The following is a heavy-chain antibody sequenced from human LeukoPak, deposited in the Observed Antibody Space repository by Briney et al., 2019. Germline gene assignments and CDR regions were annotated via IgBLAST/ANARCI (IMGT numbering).Heavy chain of an antibody. Sequence: ASVKVSCKASGYTFTSYYMHWVRQARGQGLEWMGIINPSGGSTSYAQKFQGRVTMTRDTSTSTVYMELSSLRSEDTAVYYCARDSGYSSSSSDAFDIWGQGTMVTVSS. J-gene: IGHJ3*02. V-gene: IGHV1-46*01. D-gene: IGHD6-6*01. CDR3: ARDSGYSSSSSDAFDI. CDR2: INPSGGST. CDR1: GYTFTSYY.